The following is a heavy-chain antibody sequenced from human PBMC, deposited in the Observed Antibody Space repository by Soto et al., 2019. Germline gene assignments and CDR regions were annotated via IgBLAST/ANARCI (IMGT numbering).Heavy chain of an antibody. CDR2: ITSKSTTI. Sequence: PGGSLRLSCAASGFTFTSYSMNWVRQAPGQGLEWVSYITSKSTTIKYADSVKGRFTVSRDNAKNSLYLQLNSLRDEDTAVYYCAREMGACSDSSCYPVPYDSWGQGTLVTVSS. CDR1: GFTFTSYS. CDR3: AREMGACSDSSCYPVPYDS. D-gene: IGHD3-16*01. V-gene: IGHV3-48*02. J-gene: IGHJ5*02.